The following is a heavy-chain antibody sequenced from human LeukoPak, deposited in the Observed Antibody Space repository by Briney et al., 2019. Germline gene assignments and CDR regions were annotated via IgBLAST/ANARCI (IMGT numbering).Heavy chain of an antibody. V-gene: IGHV4-59*01. D-gene: IGHD3-10*01. CDR1: GGSISSYY. CDR3: ARFNYYGSGSNDY. CDR2: IYYSGST. Sequence: SETLSLTCTVSGGSISSYYRSWIRQPPGKGLEWIGYIYYSGSTNYNPSLKSRVTISVDTPKNQFSLKLSSVTAADTAVYYCARFNYYGSGSNDYWGQGTLVTVSS. J-gene: IGHJ4*02.